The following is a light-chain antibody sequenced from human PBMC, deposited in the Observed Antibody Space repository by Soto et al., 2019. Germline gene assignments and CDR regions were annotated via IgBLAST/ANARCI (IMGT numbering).Light chain of an antibody. CDR3: QQRNNWPPSIT. CDR1: QSISSW. J-gene: IGKJ5*01. V-gene: IGKV1-5*01. CDR2: DAS. Sequence: DIQMTQSPSTLSASVGDRGTITCRASQSISSWLAWYRQKPGKAPNLLIYDASNLESGVPSRFSGSGSGTDFTLTISSLEPEDFAVYYCQQRNNWPPSITFGQGTRLEIK.